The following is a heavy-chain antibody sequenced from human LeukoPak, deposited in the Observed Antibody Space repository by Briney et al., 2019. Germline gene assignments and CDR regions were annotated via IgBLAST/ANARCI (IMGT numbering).Heavy chain of an antibody. D-gene: IGHD6-19*01. Sequence: ASVKVSCKASGYTFTSYYMHWVRQAPGQGLEWMGIINPSGGSTSYAQKFQGRVTMTRDTSTSTVYMELSSLRSEDTAVYYCARGEYSSGWYGESYYYGMDVWGQGTTVTVSS. CDR3: ARGEYSSGWYGESYYYGMDV. V-gene: IGHV1-46*01. CDR1: GYTFTSYY. CDR2: INPSGGST. J-gene: IGHJ6*02.